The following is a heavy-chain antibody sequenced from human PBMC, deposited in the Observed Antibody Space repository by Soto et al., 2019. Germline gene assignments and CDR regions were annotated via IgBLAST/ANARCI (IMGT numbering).Heavy chain of an antibody. Sequence: SVKVSCKASGGTFSSYAISWVRQAPGQGLEWMGGIIPIFGTANYAQKFQGRVTITADKSTSTAYMELSSLRSGDTAVYYCARMGFSPNWFDPWGQGTLVTVSS. V-gene: IGHV1-69*06. CDR1: GGTFSSYA. CDR3: ARMGFSPNWFDP. D-gene: IGHD3-3*01. J-gene: IGHJ5*02. CDR2: IIPIFGTA.